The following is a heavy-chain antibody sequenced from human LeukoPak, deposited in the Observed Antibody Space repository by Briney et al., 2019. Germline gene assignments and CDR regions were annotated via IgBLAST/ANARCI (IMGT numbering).Heavy chain of an antibody. Sequence: PGGSLRLSXTTSGFGSKNYAMSWVRLAPGKGLEWLSIIGATGVNTYYADSVKGRFTISRDNSKNTLYFQMNSLRAEDTAVYYCARQPAGYSYGAGAFDIWGQGTMVTVSS. J-gene: IGHJ3*02. CDR3: ARQPAGYSYGAGAFDI. CDR1: GFGSKNYA. D-gene: IGHD5-18*01. V-gene: IGHV3-23*01. CDR2: IGATGVNT.